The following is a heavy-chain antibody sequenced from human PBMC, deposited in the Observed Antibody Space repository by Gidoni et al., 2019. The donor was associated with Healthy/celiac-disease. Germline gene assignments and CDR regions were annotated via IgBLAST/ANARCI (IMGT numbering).Heavy chain of an antibody. CDR3: ARGKRQQLVTRSFDY. CDR1: GGSFSGYY. Sequence: QVQLQQWGAGPLKPSETLSLTCAVYGGSFSGYYWSWIRQPPGKGLEWIGEINHSGSTNYNPSLKSRVTISVDTSKNQFSLKLSSVTAADTAVYYCARGKRQQLVTRSFDYWGQGTLVTVSS. J-gene: IGHJ4*02. V-gene: IGHV4-34*01. CDR2: INHSGST. D-gene: IGHD6-13*01.